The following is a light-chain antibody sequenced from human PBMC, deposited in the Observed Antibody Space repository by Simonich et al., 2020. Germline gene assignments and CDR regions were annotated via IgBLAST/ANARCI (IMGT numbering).Light chain of an antibody. V-gene: IGKV1-13*02. CDR3: QQFNSYRIT. CDR2: DAS. CDR1: QGISSA. J-gene: IGKJ5*01. Sequence: AIQLTQSPSSLSASVGDRVTITCRANQGISSALAWYQQKPGKAPKLLIYDASSLASGVPSRFSGSGSGTDFTLTISSLQPEDFATYYCQQFNSYRITFGQGTLLEIK.